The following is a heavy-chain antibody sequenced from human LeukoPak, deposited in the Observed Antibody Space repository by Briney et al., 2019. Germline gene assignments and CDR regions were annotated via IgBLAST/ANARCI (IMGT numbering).Heavy chain of an antibody. CDR2: IIPIFGIA. Sequence: SVKVSCKASGGTFSSYAISWVRQAPGQGLEWMGRIIPIFGIANYAQKFQGRDTITADKSTSTAYMELSSLRSEDTAVYYCAREYYYDSSGYIDYWGQGTLVTVSS. D-gene: IGHD3-22*01. CDR1: GGTFSSYA. V-gene: IGHV1-69*04. J-gene: IGHJ4*02. CDR3: AREYYYDSSGYIDY.